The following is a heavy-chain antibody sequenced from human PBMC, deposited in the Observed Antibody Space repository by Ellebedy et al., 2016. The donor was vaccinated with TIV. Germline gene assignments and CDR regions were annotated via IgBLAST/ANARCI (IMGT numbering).Heavy chain of an antibody. J-gene: IGHJ4*02. CDR2: INHRGST. CDR1: GGSFSDYY. V-gene: IGHV4-34*01. D-gene: IGHD6-19*01. Sequence: SQTLSLTCAVYGGSFSDYYWTWIRQPPEKGLEWIGEINHRGSTNYNPSLKSRVSISVDTSKNQFSLRLTSVTAADTAVYYCAEGRSGWYYFDYWGQGTLVTVSS. CDR3: AEGRSGWYYFDY.